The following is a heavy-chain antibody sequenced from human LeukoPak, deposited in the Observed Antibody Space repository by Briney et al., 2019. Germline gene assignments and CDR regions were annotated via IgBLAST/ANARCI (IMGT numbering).Heavy chain of an antibody. CDR1: GFTFSGSA. CDR3: TRPPGIAVAGTSMDV. Sequence: PGGSLKLSCAASGFTFSGSAMHWVRQASGKGLEWVGRIRSKANSYATAYAASVKGRFTISRDDSKNTAYLQMSSLKTEDTAVYYCTRPPGIAVAGTSMDVWGQGTTVTVSS. J-gene: IGHJ6*02. V-gene: IGHV3-73*01. CDR2: IRSKANSYAT. D-gene: IGHD6-19*01.